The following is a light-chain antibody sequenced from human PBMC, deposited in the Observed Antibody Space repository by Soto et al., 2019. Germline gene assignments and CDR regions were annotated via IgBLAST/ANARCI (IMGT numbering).Light chain of an antibody. V-gene: IGLV2-14*01. Sequence: QSALTQPASVSGSPGQSITISCTGTSRDVAGYNYVSWYQQHPGKAPKLLIYEVSNRPSGVSNRFSASKSGNTASLTISGLQAEDEADYYCSSYTTSSTLDVFGTGTKLTVL. CDR2: EVS. J-gene: IGLJ1*01. CDR3: SSYTTSSTLDV. CDR1: SRDVAGYNY.